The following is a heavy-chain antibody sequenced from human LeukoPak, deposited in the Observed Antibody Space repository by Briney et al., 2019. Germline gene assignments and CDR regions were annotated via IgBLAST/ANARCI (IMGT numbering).Heavy chain of an antibody. Sequence: GGSLRLSCAASGFTFSSYGMHWVRQAPGKGLEWVAVIWYDGSNKYYADSVKGRFTISRDNSKNTLYLQMNSLRAEDTAVYYCARDLAGHYYGSGSSFDYWGQGTLVTVS. CDR1: GFTFSSYG. CDR2: IWYDGSNK. V-gene: IGHV3-33*01. J-gene: IGHJ4*02. D-gene: IGHD3-10*01. CDR3: ARDLAGHYYGSGSSFDY.